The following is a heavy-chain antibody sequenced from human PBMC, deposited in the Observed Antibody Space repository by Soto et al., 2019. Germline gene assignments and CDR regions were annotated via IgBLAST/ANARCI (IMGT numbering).Heavy chain of an antibody. J-gene: IGHJ4*02. CDR1: GYTFTSYD. CDR2: MNPNSGNT. D-gene: IGHD3-10*01. CDR3: ARGRLLWFGESTIIY. Sequence: GESLKISCKASGYTFTSYDINWVRQATGQGLEWMGWMNPNSGNTGYAQKFQGRVTMTRNTSISTAYMELSSLRSEDTAVYYCARGRLLWFGESTIIYWGQGTLVTVSS. V-gene: IGHV1-8*01.